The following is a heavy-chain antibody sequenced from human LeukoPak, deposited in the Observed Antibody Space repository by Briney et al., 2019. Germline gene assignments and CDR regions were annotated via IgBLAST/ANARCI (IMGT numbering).Heavy chain of an antibody. D-gene: IGHD6-6*01. CDR1: GFTFSDYY. CDR3: ARIEYSSSYIDY. V-gene: IGHV3-11*01. J-gene: IGHJ4*02. CDR2: ISSSGSTI. Sequence: GGSLSLSCAASGFTFSDYYMSWIRQAPGKGLEWVSYISSSGSTIYYADSVKGRFTIPRDNAKNSLYLQMNSLRAEDTAVYYCARIEYSSSYIDYWGQGTLVTVSS.